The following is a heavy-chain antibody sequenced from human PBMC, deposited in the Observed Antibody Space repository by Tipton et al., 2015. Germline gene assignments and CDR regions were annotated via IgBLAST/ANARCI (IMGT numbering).Heavy chain of an antibody. V-gene: IGHV4-59*08. CDR1: GGSISSYY. CDR2: IHQSGST. D-gene: IGHD3-3*01. Sequence: TLSLTCTVSGGSISSYYWSWIRQPPGKGLEWIGYIHQSGSTRYNPSLKSRITISLDTSKNQFSLKLTSVTAADTAVYYCARHGVTPRGWFDSWGQGTLVTVSS. CDR3: ARHGVTPRGWFDS. J-gene: IGHJ5*01.